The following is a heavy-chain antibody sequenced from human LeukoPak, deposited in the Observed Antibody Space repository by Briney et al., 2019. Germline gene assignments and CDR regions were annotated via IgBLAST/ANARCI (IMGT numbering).Heavy chain of an antibody. V-gene: IGHV3-66*01. J-gene: IGHJ6*03. CDR1: GFTFSSYA. D-gene: IGHD1-26*01. CDR3: ARSGSYDYYMDV. CDR2: IYSGGST. Sequence: PGGSLRLSCAASGFTFSSYAMSWVRQAPGKGLEWVSLIYSGGSTYYADSVKGRFTISRDNAKNSLYLQMNSLRAEDTAVYYCARSGSYDYYMDVWGKGTTVTVSS.